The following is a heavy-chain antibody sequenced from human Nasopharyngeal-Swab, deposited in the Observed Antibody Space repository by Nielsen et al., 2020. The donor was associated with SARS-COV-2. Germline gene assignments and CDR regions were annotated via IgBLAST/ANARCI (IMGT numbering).Heavy chain of an antibody. Sequence: GESLKISCAASGFTFSDYYMNWIRQAPGKGLEWISYISSNGSIIYYADSVKGRFTISRDNAKNSLYLQMNSLRDEDTAVFYCARVFSSVWFGDLLYPDYWGQGTLVTVSS. D-gene: IGHD3-10*01. V-gene: IGHV3-11*04. CDR1: GFTFSDYY. J-gene: IGHJ4*02. CDR3: ARVFSSVWFGDLLYPDY. CDR2: ISSNGSII.